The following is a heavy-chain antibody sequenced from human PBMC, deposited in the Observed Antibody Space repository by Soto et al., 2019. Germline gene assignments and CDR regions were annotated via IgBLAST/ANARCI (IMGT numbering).Heavy chain of an antibody. CDR2: ISYDGSNK. CDR1: GFTFSSYG. D-gene: IGHD2-2*03. Sequence: PGESLKISCAASGFTFSSYGMHWVRQAPGKGLEWVAVISYDGSNKYYADSVKGRFTISRDNSKNTLYLQMNSLRAEDTAVYYCAKGPVSYGFAVRFDPWGQGTLVTVSS. J-gene: IGHJ5*02. V-gene: IGHV3-30*18. CDR3: AKGPVSYGFAVRFDP.